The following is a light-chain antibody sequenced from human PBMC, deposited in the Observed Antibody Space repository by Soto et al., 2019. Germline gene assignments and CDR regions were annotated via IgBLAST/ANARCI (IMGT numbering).Light chain of an antibody. CDR1: QSVSSN. V-gene: IGKV3-15*01. CDR2: GAS. Sequence: ELVMTQSPATLSVSPGERVTLSCRASQSVSSNLAWYQQKPGQAPRLLIYGASTRATGIPIRFSGSGSGTEFTPTISSLQSEDFAIYYCQQYNNWPRAFGQGTKVDIK. CDR3: QQYNNWPRA. J-gene: IGKJ1*01.